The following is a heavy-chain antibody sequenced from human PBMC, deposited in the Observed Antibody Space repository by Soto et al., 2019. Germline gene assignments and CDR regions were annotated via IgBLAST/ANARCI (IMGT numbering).Heavy chain of an antibody. Sequence: EVQLVGSGGGLVQPGGSLRLSCEASGFTFGTYWMTWVRQPPGEGLECVADIKPDGSERYYVDSVKGRFTISRDNAKNSLYLHMNSLRAEDTAVYYCATDLNWEHYWGQGTLVTVSS. V-gene: IGHV3-7*04. CDR1: GFTFGTYW. CDR2: IKPDGSER. CDR3: ATDLNWEHY. D-gene: IGHD7-27*01. J-gene: IGHJ4*02.